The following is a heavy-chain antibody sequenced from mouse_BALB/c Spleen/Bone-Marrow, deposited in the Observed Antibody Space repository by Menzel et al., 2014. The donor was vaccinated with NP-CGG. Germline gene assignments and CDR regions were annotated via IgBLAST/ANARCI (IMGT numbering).Heavy chain of an antibody. CDR3: TIPTARACFDY. CDR2: IDPSDSYT. V-gene: IGHV1-59*01. J-gene: IGHJ2*01. D-gene: IGHD3-2*01. Sequence: VQLQQSGAELVKPGASVKMSCKASGYTFTSYWMHWVKQRPGQGLEWIGVIDPSDSYTNYNQKFKGKATLTVDTSSSTAYMQLSSLTSEDSAVYYCTIPTARACFDYWGQGTTLTVSS. CDR1: GYTFTSYW.